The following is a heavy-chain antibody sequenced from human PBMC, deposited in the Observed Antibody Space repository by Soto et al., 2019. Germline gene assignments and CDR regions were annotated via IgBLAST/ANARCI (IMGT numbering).Heavy chain of an antibody. V-gene: IGHV4-61*01. CDR2: IYYSGST. CDR3: ARSEYYYGSGSRGQWDYYYYGMDV. D-gene: IGHD3-10*01. Sequence: PSETLSLTCTVSGGSVSSGSYYWSWIRQPPGKGLEWIGYIYYSGSTNYNPSLKSRVTISVDTSKNQFSLKLSSVTAADTAVYYCARSEYYYGSGSRGQWDYYYYGMDVWGQGTTVTVSS. CDR1: GGSVSSGSYY. J-gene: IGHJ6*02.